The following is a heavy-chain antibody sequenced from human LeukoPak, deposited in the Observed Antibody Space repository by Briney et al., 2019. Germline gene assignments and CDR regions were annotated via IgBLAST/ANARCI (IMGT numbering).Heavy chain of an antibody. CDR3: ARGDFWSGDYTDAFDI. Sequence: PGGSLRLSCAASGFTFSSYGMHWVRQAPGKGLEWVANIKPDGSEKYCVDSVKGRFTISRDNAKNALYLQMNSLRAGDTAVYYCARGDFWSGDYTDAFDIWGQGTMVTVSS. D-gene: IGHD3-3*01. V-gene: IGHV3-7*04. J-gene: IGHJ3*02. CDR2: IKPDGSEK. CDR1: GFTFSSYG.